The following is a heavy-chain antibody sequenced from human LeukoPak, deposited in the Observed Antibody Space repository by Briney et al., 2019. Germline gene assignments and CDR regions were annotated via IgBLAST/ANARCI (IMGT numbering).Heavy chain of an antibody. J-gene: IGHJ6*02. CDR3: GRHGDSNYYYGMDV. CDR1: GGSISSYY. CDR2: IYYSGST. V-gene: IGHV4-59*08. Sequence: SENLSLNCTVSGGSISSYYWSWMRQPPGKGLVWIGYIYYSGSTNYNSSLKSRVTISVETSKNQFSLQLSSVTAADTGVYYCGRHGDSNYYYGMDVWGQGTTVTVSS. D-gene: IGHD4-4*01.